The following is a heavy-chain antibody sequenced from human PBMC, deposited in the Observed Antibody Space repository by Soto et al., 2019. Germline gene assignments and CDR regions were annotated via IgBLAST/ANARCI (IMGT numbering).Heavy chain of an antibody. CDR3: ARDYYDSSGYYNWFEP. V-gene: IGHV4-4*02. CDR1: GGSISSSNW. J-gene: IGHJ5*02. D-gene: IGHD3-22*01. Sequence: PSETLSLTCAVSGGSISSSNWWSWVRQPPGKGLEWIGEIYHSGSTNYNPSLKSRVTISVDKSKNQFSLKLSSVTAADTAVYYCARDYYDSSGYYNWFEPWGQGTLVTVSS. CDR2: IYHSGST.